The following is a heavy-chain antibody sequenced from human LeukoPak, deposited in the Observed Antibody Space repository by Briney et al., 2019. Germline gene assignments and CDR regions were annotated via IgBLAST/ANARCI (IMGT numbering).Heavy chain of an antibody. CDR2: IRYDGSNK. CDR1: GFTFSSYG. V-gene: IGHV3-30*02. J-gene: IGHJ4*02. CDR3: AKGLEYGSSSSFDY. Sequence: GGSLRLSCAASGFTFSSYGMHWVRQAPGTGLEWVAFIRYDGSNKYYADSVKGRFTISRDNSKNTLYLQMNSLRAEDTAIYYCAKGLEYGSSSSFDYWGQGTLVTVSS. D-gene: IGHD6-6*01.